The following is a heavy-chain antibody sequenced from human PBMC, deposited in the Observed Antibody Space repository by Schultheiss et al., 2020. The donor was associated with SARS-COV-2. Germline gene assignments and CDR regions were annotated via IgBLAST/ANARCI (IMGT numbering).Heavy chain of an antibody. J-gene: IGHJ4*02. CDR2: IYYSGRT. Sequence: SETLSLTCTVSGGSISSYYWSWIRQPPGKGLEWIGTIYYSGRTYYNPSLNSRVTISVDTSKNQFSLKLSSVTAADTAVYYCARPYSSSWVPFDSWGQGILVTVSS. D-gene: IGHD6-13*01. CDR1: GGSISSYY. CDR3: ARPYSSSWVPFDS. V-gene: IGHV4-59*04.